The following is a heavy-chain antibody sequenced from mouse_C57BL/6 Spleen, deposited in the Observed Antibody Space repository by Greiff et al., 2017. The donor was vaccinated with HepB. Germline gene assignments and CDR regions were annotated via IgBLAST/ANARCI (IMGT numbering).Heavy chain of an antibody. CDR3: TLDGYYYY. J-gene: IGHJ2*01. V-gene: IGHV14-4*01. CDR2: IDPENGDT. D-gene: IGHD2-3*01. Sequence: VQLKESGAELVRPGASVKLSCTASGFNIKDDYMHWVKQRPEQGLEWIGWIDPENGDTEYASKFQGKATITADTSSNTAYLQLSSLTSEDTAVYYCTLDGYYYYWGQGTTLTVSS. CDR1: GFNIKDDY.